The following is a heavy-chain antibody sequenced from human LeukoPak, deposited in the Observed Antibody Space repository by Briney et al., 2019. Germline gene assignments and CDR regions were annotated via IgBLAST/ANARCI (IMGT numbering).Heavy chain of an antibody. CDR1: GFTFDDYA. Sequence: SLRLSCAASGFTFDDYAMHWVRQAPGKGLEWVSGISWNSGSIGYADSVKGRFTISRDNAKNSLYLQMNSLRAEDTALYYCAKGGRIAAAAIDPWGQGTLVTVSS. D-gene: IGHD6-13*01. CDR2: ISWNSGSI. J-gene: IGHJ5*02. V-gene: IGHV3-9*01. CDR3: AKGGRIAAAAIDP.